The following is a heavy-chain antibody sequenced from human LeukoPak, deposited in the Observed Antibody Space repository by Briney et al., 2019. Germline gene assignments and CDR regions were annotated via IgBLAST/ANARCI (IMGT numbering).Heavy chain of an antibody. CDR2: IKQDGGAK. Sequence: GGSLRLSCAASGFTFSNYWMSWVRQAPGKGLEWVAKIKQDGGAKYYVDSVKGRFTISRDNAKNSLYLQMNSLRAEDTAVYYCARGYCSGGSCSKYDYWGQGTLVTVSS. CDR3: ARGYCSGGSCSKYDY. CDR1: GFTFSNYW. V-gene: IGHV3-7*01. J-gene: IGHJ4*02. D-gene: IGHD2-15*01.